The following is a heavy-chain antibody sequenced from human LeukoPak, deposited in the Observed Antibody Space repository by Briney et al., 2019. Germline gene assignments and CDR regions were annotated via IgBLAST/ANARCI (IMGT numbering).Heavy chain of an antibody. CDR2: ISWNSETI. J-gene: IGHJ6*03. V-gene: IGHV3-9*01. CDR3: ARVERYFDWSLGNYYYYYMDV. CDR1: GFTFDDYA. Sequence: PGGSLRLSCAVSGFTFDDYAMHWVRQVPGKGLEWVSGISWNSETIGYADSVKGRFTISRDNAKNSLYLQMNSLRAEDTAVYYCARVERYFDWSLGNYYYYYMDVWGKGTTVTISS. D-gene: IGHD3-9*01.